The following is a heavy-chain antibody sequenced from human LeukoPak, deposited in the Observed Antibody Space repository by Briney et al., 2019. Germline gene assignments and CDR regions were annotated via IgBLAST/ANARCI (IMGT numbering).Heavy chain of an antibody. CDR3: AKDAYGSGSYLVS. V-gene: IGHV3-30*18. CDR1: GFTFSSFG. CDR2: VSYDGSNK. D-gene: IGHD3-10*01. Sequence: GRSLRLSCAASGFTFSSFGMTWVRQAPGEGLEWVAFVSYDGSNKYYGASVKGRFTISRDNSKNTLSLEMNSLRPEDAAVYSCAKDAYGSGSYLVSWGQGTLVTVST. J-gene: IGHJ5*02.